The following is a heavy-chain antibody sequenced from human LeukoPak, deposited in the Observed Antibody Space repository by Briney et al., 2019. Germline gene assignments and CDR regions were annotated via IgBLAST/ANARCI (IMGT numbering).Heavy chain of an antibody. V-gene: IGHV3-74*01. CDR2: IRSDGGSV. J-gene: IGHJ4*02. CDR1: GFTFSTYW. CDR3: ARYSSSWHANDY. Sequence: PGGSLRLSCAASGFTFSTYWMHWVRQAPGKGLVWVSRIRSDGGSVSYADSVRGRFTISRDNAKNTMYLQMNGLRAEDTAVYFCARYSSSWHANDYWGQGTLVTVSS. D-gene: IGHD6-13*01.